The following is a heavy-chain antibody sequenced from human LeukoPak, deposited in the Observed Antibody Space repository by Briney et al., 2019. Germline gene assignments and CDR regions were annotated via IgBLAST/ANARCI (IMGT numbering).Heavy chain of an antibody. Sequence: GASVKVPCKASGCTFTGYYMHWVRQAPGQGLEWMGRINPNSGDTSYAQKFQGRVSMTRDTSISTGYMELSRLTSDDTAVYYCARRIAAAGNNWFDHWGQGTLVTVSS. CDR2: INPNSGDT. J-gene: IGHJ5*02. CDR3: ARRIAAAGNNWFDH. CDR1: GCTFTGYY. D-gene: IGHD6-13*01. V-gene: IGHV1-2*06.